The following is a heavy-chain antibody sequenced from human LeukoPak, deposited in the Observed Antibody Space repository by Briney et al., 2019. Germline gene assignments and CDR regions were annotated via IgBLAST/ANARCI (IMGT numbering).Heavy chain of an antibody. V-gene: IGHV4-4*07. CDR2: IYTSGST. J-gene: IGHJ4*02. CDR3: ARDSPGYSSGWYHFDY. D-gene: IGHD6-19*01. Sequence: SETLSLTCTVSGGSISGYYWSWIRQPAGKGLGWIGRIYTSGSTNYNPSLKSRVTMSVDTSKNQFSLKLSSVTAADTAVYYCARDSPGYSSGWYHFDYWGQGTPVTVSS. CDR1: GGSISGYY.